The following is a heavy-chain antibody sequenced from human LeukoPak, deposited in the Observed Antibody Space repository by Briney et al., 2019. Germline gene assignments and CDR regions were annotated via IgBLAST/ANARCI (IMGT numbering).Heavy chain of an antibody. D-gene: IGHD3-9*01. Sequence: SETLSLTCAVHGESFSGYYWSWIRQPPGKGLEWIGEINHSGSTNYNPSLKSRVTISVDTSKNQFSLKLSSVTAADTAVYYCARGHPRLRYFDWSPNMGHYFDYWGQGTLVTVSS. CDR2: INHSGST. CDR1: GESFSGYY. CDR3: ARGHPRLRYFDWSPNMGHYFDY. V-gene: IGHV4-34*01. J-gene: IGHJ4*02.